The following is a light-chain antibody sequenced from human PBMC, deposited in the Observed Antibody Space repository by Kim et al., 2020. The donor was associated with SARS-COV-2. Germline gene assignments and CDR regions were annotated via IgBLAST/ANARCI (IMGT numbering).Light chain of an antibody. CDR2: GKN. V-gene: IGLV3-19*01. Sequence: SSELTQDPAVSVALGQTVRITCQADSLRSYYATWYQQKPGQAPIVVIYGKNNRPSGIPDRFSGSSSGNTASLTIPGTQAGDEVAYYCHSRDSNDNVVFGG. J-gene: IGLJ3*02. CDR1: SLRSYY. CDR3: HSRDSNDNVV.